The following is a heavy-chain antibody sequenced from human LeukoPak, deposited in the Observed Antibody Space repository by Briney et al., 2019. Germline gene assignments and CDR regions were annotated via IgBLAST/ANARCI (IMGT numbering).Heavy chain of an antibody. CDR3: ARLVVVTHLGGYFDY. D-gene: IGHD2-21*02. CDR1: GFTFSSYA. Sequence: GRSLRLSCAASGFTFSSYAMHWVRQAPGKGLEWVADISYDGSNKYYADSVKGRFTISRDNSKNTLYLQMNSLREEDTAVYFCARLVVVTHLGGYFDYWGQGTLVTVSS. V-gene: IGHV3-30*04. J-gene: IGHJ4*02. CDR2: ISYDGSNK.